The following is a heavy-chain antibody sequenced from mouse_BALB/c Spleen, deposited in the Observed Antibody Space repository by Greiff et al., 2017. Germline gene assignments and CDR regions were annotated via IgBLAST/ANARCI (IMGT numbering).Heavy chain of an antibody. J-gene: IGHJ4*01. Sequence: QVQLKESGPGLVAPSQSLSITCTVSGFSLTSYGVHWVRQPPGKGLEWLGVIWAGGSTNYNSALMSRLSISKDNSKSQVFLKMNSLQTDDTAMYYCARDRARGRLAMDYWGQGTSVTVSS. CDR1: GFSLTSYG. V-gene: IGHV2-9*02. D-gene: IGHD3-1*01. CDR2: IWAGGST. CDR3: ARDRARGRLAMDY.